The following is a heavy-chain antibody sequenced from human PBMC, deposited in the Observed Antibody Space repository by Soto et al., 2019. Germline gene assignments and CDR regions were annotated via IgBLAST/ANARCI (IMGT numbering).Heavy chain of an antibody. CDR2: ISGYNGNT. CDR3: ARMGDVPYYYYGLDV. Sequence: QVQLVQSGGEVKKPGTSVKVSCKASGYTFTSYGISWVRQAPGQGLEWMGWISGYNGNTNYAQKFQGRVTMTTDTSTTTAYMEQRSLSSDDTAVYYCARMGDVPYYYYGLDVWGPGTTVTVSS. CDR1: GYTFTSYG. J-gene: IGHJ6*02. D-gene: IGHD3-16*01. V-gene: IGHV1-18*01.